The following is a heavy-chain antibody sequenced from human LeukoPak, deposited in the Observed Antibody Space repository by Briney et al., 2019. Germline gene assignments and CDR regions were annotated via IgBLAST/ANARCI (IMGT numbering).Heavy chain of an antibody. CDR1: GFSFSSYA. D-gene: IGHD4-17*01. Sequence: GGSPRLSCAASGFSFSSYAMTWGRQAPRKGLEWGSGISDSGGSTFNAESVKGRVTISRDNPKNPLYLQMNSLRAEDTAVYYCTKVRVATKLTTELDYWGQGTLVTVSS. J-gene: IGHJ4*02. CDR3: TKVRVATKLTTELDY. CDR2: ISDSGGST. V-gene: IGHV3-23*01.